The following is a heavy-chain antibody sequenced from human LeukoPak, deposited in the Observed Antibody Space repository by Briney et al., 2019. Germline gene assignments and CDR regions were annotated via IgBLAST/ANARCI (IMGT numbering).Heavy chain of an antibody. CDR3: ASLTTPIFGVVRTQYYYYYMDV. Sequence: KPSETLSLTCTVSGGSISSSSYYWGWIRQPPGKGLEWIGSIYYSGSTYYNPSLKSRVTISVDTSKNQFSLKLSSVTAADTAVYYCASLTTPIFGVVRTQYYYYYMDVWGKGTTVTVSS. V-gene: IGHV4-39*01. CDR2: IYYSGST. CDR1: GGSISSSSYY. J-gene: IGHJ6*03. D-gene: IGHD3-3*01.